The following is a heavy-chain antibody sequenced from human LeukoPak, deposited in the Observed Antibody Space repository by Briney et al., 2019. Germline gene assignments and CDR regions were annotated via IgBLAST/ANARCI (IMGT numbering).Heavy chain of an antibody. D-gene: IGHD2-2*02. CDR2: IYYGGST. CDR1: GGSISSGDYY. CDR3: ARERGSCSSTSCYTRYYFDY. Sequence: SQTLSLTCTVSGGSISSGDYYWSWIRQPPGKGLEGIGYIYYGGSTYYNPSLKSRVTISVDTSKNQFSLKLSSVTAADTAVYYCARERGSCSSTSCYTRYYFDYWGQGTLVTVSS. V-gene: IGHV4-30-4*08. J-gene: IGHJ4*02.